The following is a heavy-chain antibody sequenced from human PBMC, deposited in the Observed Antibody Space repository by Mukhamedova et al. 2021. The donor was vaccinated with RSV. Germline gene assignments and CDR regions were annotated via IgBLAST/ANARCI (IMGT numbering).Heavy chain of an antibody. J-gene: IGHJ4*02. CDR2: IKSKANGGAA. CDR3: TTDNRYYDILTGNRTFDY. Sequence: VRQAPGKGLEWVGRIKSKANGGAADYAAPVKGRFTISRDDSKNTLYLQMNSLKTEDTAVYYCTTDNRYYDILTGNRTFDYWGQET. V-gene: IGHV3-15*07. D-gene: IGHD3-9*01.